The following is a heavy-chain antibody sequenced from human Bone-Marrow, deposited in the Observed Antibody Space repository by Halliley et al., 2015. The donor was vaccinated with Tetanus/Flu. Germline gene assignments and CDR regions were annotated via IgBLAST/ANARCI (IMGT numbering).Heavy chain of an antibody. D-gene: IGHD4-17*01. Sequence: QLVQSGAEVKKPGESLKISCKSFGYRFTTNWIGWVRQMPGKGLEWMGIIYPGDSDTRYSPSFQGQVTISADKSISIAYLQWGSLKASDTAVYYCVRHPATVTVGYAFDVWGQGTLVTVSS. CDR1: GYRFTTNW. J-gene: IGHJ3*01. CDR3: VRHPATVTVGYAFDV. CDR2: IYPGDSDT. V-gene: IGHV5-51*01.